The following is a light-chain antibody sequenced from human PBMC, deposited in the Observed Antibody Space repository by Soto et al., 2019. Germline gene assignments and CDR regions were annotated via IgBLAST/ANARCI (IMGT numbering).Light chain of an antibody. CDR2: EVS. CDR3: SSYAGSNKPSYV. J-gene: IGLJ1*01. V-gene: IGLV2-8*01. CDR1: SSDVVGYNY. Sequence: QSALTQPPSASGSPGQSVTISCTGTSSDVVGYNYVSWYRQHPGKAPKLMIYEVSKRPSGVPDRFSGSKSGNTASLTVSGLQAEDEADYFCSSYAGSNKPSYVFGTGTKVTVL.